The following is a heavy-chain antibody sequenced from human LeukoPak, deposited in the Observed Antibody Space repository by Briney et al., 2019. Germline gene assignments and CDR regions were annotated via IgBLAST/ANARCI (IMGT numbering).Heavy chain of an antibody. V-gene: IGHV4-39*07. Sequence: SETLSLTCTDSGGSLNSHRNYWGWIRQPPGKDLEWIGSIHHSGTTYYNPSLKSRVTISLDTPKNQFSLKLTSVTAADTAVYFCARDSNIARFFIWGQGTLVTVSS. D-gene: IGHD2/OR15-2a*01. CDR1: GGSLNSHRNY. CDR3: ARDSNIARFFI. CDR2: IHHSGTT. J-gene: IGHJ4*02.